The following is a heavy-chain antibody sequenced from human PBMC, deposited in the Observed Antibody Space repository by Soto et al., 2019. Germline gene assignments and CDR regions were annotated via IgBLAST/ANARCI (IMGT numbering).Heavy chain of an antibody. Sequence: QVQLVQSGNEVKKPGSSVKVSCKASGGTFTTNGIIWVRQAPGQGLEWMGGIVPVFGSTKYAQKFQGRLTITADRSTNTAYMDLRSLKSEDTATYYCAHDPPRGDFIVNWFGPCGQGTLVTVSS. CDR3: AHDPPRGDFIVNWFGP. V-gene: IGHV1-69*06. J-gene: IGHJ5*02. CDR2: IVPVFGST. D-gene: IGHD2-21*01. CDR1: GGTFTTNG.